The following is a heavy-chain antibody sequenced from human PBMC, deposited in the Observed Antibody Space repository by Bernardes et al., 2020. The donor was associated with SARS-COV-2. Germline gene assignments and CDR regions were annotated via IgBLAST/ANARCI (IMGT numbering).Heavy chain of an antibody. CDR3: ARDPGARGRMFGVPRGSVNGLDV. D-gene: IGHD3-16*01. J-gene: IGHJ6*02. Sequence: SETLSLTCTVSNGSLKNSFWNWIRQSPEKGLEWMGYIYESGSTNYNPSPQSRITISADTSKNQVSLKLTSVTAADTAIYYCARDPGARGRMFGVPRGSVNGLDVCGQGTAVTVS. CDR1: NGSLKNSF. V-gene: IGHV4-59*01. CDR2: IYESGST.